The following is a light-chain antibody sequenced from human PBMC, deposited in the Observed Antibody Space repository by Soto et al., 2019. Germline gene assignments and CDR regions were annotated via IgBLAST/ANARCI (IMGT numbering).Light chain of an antibody. V-gene: IGLV2-14*01. CDR1: ISDVSAYNY. J-gene: IGLJ2*01. Sequence: QSALTQPASVSGSPGQSITVSCTGTISDVSAYNYVSWYQHHPGKAPKLIIYEVSNRPSGVSNRFSGSKSGSTASLTVSGLQAEDEADYYCSSYADTNNLVFGGGTKLTVL. CDR3: SSYADTNNLV. CDR2: EVS.